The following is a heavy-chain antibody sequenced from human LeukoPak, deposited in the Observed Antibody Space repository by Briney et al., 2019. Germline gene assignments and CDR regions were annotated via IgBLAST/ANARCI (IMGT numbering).Heavy chain of an antibody. D-gene: IGHD2-2*01. Sequence: GGPLRLSCAAPGFTFSNFAMSWARQAPGKGLDGVSSISGSGDSTYYADSVKGRFTISRDNSKNTLYLQMNSLRAEDTAVYHCANLASSVVPAAIGYRGQGSLVTVSS. CDR3: ANLASSVVPAAIGY. CDR1: GFTFSNFA. J-gene: IGHJ4*02. V-gene: IGHV3-23*01. CDR2: ISGSGDST.